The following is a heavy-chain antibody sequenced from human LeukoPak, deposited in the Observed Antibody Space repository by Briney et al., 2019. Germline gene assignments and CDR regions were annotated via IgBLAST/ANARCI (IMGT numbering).Heavy chain of an antibody. CDR2: ISGSGGST. CDR3: AKQRATGAGTDTRYFDY. V-gene: IGHV3-23*01. Sequence: GGSLRLSCAASGFTFSSYAMSWVRQAPGKGLEWVSAISGSGGSTYYADSVTGRFTISRDNSKNTLYLQMHSLRTEDTAVYYCAKQRATGAGTDTRYFDYWGQGSLATVSS. CDR1: GFTFSSYA. J-gene: IGHJ4*02. D-gene: IGHD1-1*01.